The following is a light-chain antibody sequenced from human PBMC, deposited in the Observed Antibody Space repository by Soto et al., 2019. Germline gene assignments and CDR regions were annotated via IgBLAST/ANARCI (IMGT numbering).Light chain of an antibody. J-gene: IGKJ2*03. CDR1: QNIRTY. CDR2: TAS. CDR3: QQTYSTLNS. V-gene: IGKV1-39*01. Sequence: DIQVTQSPSSLSASVGDRVTITCRASQNIRTYLNWYQQRPGKPPKLLIHTASTLQSGVPSRFSGSGSGTDFTLTISSLQPEDFATYYCQQTYSTLNSFGQGTKLEI.